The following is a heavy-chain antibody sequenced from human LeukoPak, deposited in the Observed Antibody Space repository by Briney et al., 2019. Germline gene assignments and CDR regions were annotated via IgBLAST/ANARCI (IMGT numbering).Heavy chain of an antibody. Sequence: GGSLRLSCAASGFTFSSYAMSWVRQAPGKGLEWVGRIKSKTDGGTTDYAAPVKGRFTISRDDSKNTLYLRMNSLKTEDTAVYYCSTDLCSSVSCYRGPFDYWGQGTLVTVSS. V-gene: IGHV3-15*01. D-gene: IGHD2-2*02. CDR1: GFTFSSYA. CDR2: IKSKTDGGTT. CDR3: STDLCSSVSCYRGPFDY. J-gene: IGHJ4*02.